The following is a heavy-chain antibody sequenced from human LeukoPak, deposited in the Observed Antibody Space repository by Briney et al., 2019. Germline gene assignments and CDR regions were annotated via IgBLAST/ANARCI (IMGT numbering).Heavy chain of an antibody. J-gene: IGHJ2*01. CDR1: GYTFTKYR. V-gene: IGHV5-51*01. D-gene: IGHD2-2*01. Sequence: GESLKISFEGSGYTFTKYRIGWVRQMPGKGLEWMGIIHPGDSHTWYSPSFQGQVTISADKSISMAYLQWSSLKASDTAMYFCARQPGMTAKSWYFDLWGRGTLVTVSS. CDR3: ARQPGMTAKSWYFDL. CDR2: IHPGDSHT.